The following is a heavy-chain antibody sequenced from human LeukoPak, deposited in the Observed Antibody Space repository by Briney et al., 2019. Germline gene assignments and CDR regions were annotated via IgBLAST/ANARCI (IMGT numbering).Heavy chain of an antibody. V-gene: IGHV3-15*01. J-gene: IGHJ4*02. Sequence: PGGSLRLSCAASGFTFSNAWMSWVRQAPGKGLEWVGRIKNKTDGGTTDYAAPVKGRFTISRDDSKNTLYLQMNSLKTEDTAVYYCTTDVSGDFDYWGQGTLVTVSS. CDR3: TTDVSGDFDY. D-gene: IGHD4-17*01. CDR1: GFTFSNAW. CDR2: IKNKTDGGTT.